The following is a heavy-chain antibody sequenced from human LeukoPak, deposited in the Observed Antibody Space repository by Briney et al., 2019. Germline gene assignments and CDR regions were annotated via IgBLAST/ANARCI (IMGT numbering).Heavy chain of an antibody. CDR1: GLSFSSYN. CDR3: AAASAFSSSWRS. CDR2: ITANNTTK. D-gene: IGHD6-13*01. Sequence: GGSLRLSCTASGLSFSSYNMNWVRQAPGKGPEWVAYITANNTTKYYADSVKGRFTISRDYAKKSLFLQMNMLRAEDTAVYYCAAASAFSSSWRSWGQGTVVTVSS. J-gene: IGHJ5*02. V-gene: IGHV3-48*01.